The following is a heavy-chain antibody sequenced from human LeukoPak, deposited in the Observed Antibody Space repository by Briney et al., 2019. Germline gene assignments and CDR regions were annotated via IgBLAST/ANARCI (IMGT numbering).Heavy chain of an antibody. CDR2: TSPDGRST. Sequence: GESLRLSCAASGFTFTNYWIHWVRQVPEKGPVWVSRTSPDGRSTTYADSVKGRFIISRDNAKNTLYLQMNSLRAEDTAVYYCARGGAPGTHFDYWGQGTLVTVSS. D-gene: IGHD1-26*01. J-gene: IGHJ4*02. V-gene: IGHV3-74*01. CDR3: ARGGAPGTHFDY. CDR1: GFTFTNYW.